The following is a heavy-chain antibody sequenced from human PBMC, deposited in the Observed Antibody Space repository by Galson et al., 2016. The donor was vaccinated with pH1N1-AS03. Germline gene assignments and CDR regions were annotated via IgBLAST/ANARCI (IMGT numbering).Heavy chain of an antibody. J-gene: IGHJ6*02. V-gene: IGHV1-3*01. Sequence: SVKVSCKASGYTFTSYAMHWVRQAPGQRLEWMGWINAGNGNTKYSQKFQGRVTITRDTSASTAYMELGSLRSEDTAVYYCARGRGSGYDLFDYYYGMDVWCQGTTVTVSS. D-gene: IGHD5-12*01. CDR2: INAGNGNT. CDR3: ARGRGSGYDLFDYYYGMDV. CDR1: GYTFTSYA.